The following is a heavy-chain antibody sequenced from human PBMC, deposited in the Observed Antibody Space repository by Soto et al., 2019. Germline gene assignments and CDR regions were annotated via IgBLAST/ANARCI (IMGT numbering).Heavy chain of an antibody. J-gene: IGHJ6*02. CDR1: GYIFSTNW. D-gene: IGHD3-10*01. CDR2: IFPADSDI. CDR3: AKHNYFGSGSSFYYYRSGL. Sequence: GESVKISCKASGYIFSTNWIAWVRHVPGKGLEWMGSIFPADSDIRYNPSFQGQVTISVDKSIETAYLQWSSLKASETGTFYCAKHNYFGSGSSFYYYRSGLWGQGTTVTVSS. V-gene: IGHV5-51*01.